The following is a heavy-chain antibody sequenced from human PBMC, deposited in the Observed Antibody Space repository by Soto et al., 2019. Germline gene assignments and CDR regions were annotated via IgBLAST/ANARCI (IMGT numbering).Heavy chain of an antibody. Sequence: QVQLVQSGAEVKKTGASVKVSCKASGYTFTGYYMHWVRQAPGQGLEWMGWINPNSGGTNYAQKFQGRVTMTRDTSISTAYMELSRLRSDDTALYYCAMEDSSGWYWYFQHWGQGTLVTVSS. CDR2: INPNSGGT. CDR1: GYTFTGYY. CDR3: AMEDSSGWYWYFQH. V-gene: IGHV1-2*02. D-gene: IGHD6-19*01. J-gene: IGHJ1*01.